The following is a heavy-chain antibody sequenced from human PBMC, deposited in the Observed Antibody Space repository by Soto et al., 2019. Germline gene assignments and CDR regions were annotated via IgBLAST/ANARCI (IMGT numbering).Heavy chain of an antibody. CDR1: GGNFSNYA. V-gene: IGHV1-69*15. D-gene: IGHD5-12*01. CDR2: VIPIFGSA. Sequence: QVQRVQSGAEVKKPGSSVKVSCKDSGGNFSNYAITCVRQAPGQGLEGLGRVIPIFGSANYAPKFQCRVTIAADESTTPDYMERSSLSSYDTAFYYCAKDGGKDGYFGNWFDPWGQGTLVTV. CDR3: AKDGGKDGYFGNWFDP. J-gene: IGHJ5*02.